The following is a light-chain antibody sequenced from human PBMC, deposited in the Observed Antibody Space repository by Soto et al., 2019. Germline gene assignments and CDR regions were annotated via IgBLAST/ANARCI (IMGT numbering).Light chain of an antibody. CDR3: QQYNNWPLT. V-gene: IGKV3-15*01. Sequence: EILMTQSPATLSVPPGESATLSCRASHRVSSYLAWYQQKPGQAPRLLIYGASTRATGIPARFSGSGSGTVFTLTISSLQSEDFAVYFCQQYNNWPLTFGGGTKVEIK. J-gene: IGKJ4*01. CDR2: GAS. CDR1: HRVSSY.